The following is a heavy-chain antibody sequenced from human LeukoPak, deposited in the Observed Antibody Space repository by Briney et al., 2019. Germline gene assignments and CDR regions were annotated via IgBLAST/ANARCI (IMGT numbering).Heavy chain of an antibody. Sequence: GASVTVSCKASGGTFSSYAISWVRQAPGQGLEWMGGIIPIFGTANYAQKFQGRVTITADKSTSTAYMELSSLRSEDTAVYYCARAGSGWFGESDDAFDIWGQGTVVTVSS. J-gene: IGHJ3*02. CDR3: ARAGSGWFGESDDAFDI. D-gene: IGHD3-10*01. V-gene: IGHV1-69*06. CDR1: GGTFSSYA. CDR2: IIPIFGTA.